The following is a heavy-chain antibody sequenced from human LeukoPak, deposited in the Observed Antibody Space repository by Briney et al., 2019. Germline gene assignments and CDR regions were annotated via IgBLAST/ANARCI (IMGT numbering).Heavy chain of an antibody. Sequence: PGGSLRLFCTASGFTFGDYAMSWFRQAPGKGLEWLGFIRSKAYGGTTEYGASVKGRFTISRDDSNSIASLQMNSLKTEDTAVYYCTRDRTEYYFDYWGQGTLVTVSS. V-gene: IGHV3-49*03. J-gene: IGHJ4*02. D-gene: IGHD1-1*01. CDR1: GFTFGDYA. CDR2: IRSKAYGGTT. CDR3: TRDRTEYYFDY.